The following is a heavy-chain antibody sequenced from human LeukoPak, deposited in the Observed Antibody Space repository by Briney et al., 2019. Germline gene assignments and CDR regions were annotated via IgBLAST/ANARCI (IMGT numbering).Heavy chain of an antibody. CDR1: GFTFSGYS. CDR2: ISTAGTTV. D-gene: IGHD3-10*01. Sequence: GGSLRLSCAASGFTFSGYSLNWVRQAPGKGLEWISYISTAGTTVYYADSVKGRFAISRDNAKNSLYLQMNSLRVEDTAVYYCAREEYYYGSGSQTPPLDYWGQGTLVTVSS. V-gene: IGHV3-48*04. CDR3: AREEYYYGSGSQTPPLDY. J-gene: IGHJ4*02.